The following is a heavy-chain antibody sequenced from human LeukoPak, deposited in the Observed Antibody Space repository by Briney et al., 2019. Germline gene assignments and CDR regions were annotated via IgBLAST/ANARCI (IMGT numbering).Heavy chain of an antibody. D-gene: IGHD6-19*01. V-gene: IGHV3-30-3*01. J-gene: IGHJ4*02. CDR1: GFTFSSYA. CDR3: ARDRYRSGWYGDFDC. Sequence: GGSLRLSCAASGFTFSSYAMSWVRQAPGKGLEWVAVISSDGSNNYYSDSVKGRFTISRDNSKNTLYLQVNSLRAEDTAVYYCARDRYRSGWYGDFDCWGQGTLVTVSS. CDR2: ISSDGSNN.